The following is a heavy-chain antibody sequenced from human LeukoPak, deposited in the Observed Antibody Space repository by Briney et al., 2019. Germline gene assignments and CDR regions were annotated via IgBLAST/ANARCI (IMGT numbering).Heavy chain of an antibody. Sequence: GGSLRLSCAASGFTFSSYSMNWVRQAPGKGLELVSSISSSSSYIYYADSVKGRFTISRDNAKNSLYLQMNSLRAEDTAVYYCARDRDYYYYMDVWGKGTTVSVSS. V-gene: IGHV3-21*01. J-gene: IGHJ6*03. CDR3: ARDRDYYYYMDV. D-gene: IGHD3-10*01. CDR1: GFTFSSYS. CDR2: ISSSSSYI.